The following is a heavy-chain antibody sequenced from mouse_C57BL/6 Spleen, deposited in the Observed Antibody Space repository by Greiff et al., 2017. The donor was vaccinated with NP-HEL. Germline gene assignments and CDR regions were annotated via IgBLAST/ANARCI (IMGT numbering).Heavy chain of an antibody. D-gene: IGHD1-1*01. Sequence: VQLQQSGAELVRPGASVTLSCKASGYTFTDYEMHWVKQTPVHGLEWIGAIDPETGGTAYNQKFKGKAILTADKSSSTAYMELRSLTSEDSAVYYCTRWDYYGSSYDYAMDYWGQGTSVTVSS. V-gene: IGHV1-15*01. CDR2: IDPETGGT. CDR1: GYTFTDYE. CDR3: TRWDYYGSSYDYAMDY. J-gene: IGHJ4*01.